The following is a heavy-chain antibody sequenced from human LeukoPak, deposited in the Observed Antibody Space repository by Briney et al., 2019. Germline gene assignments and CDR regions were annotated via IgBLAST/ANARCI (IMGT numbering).Heavy chain of an antibody. J-gene: IGHJ6*03. Sequence: SETLSLSCTVSGGSISSSSYYWGWLRQPPGRGLEWSGSIYYSGSTYYNPSLKSRVTISVDTSTNQSSLKLSSVTAADTAVYYCAKGRKDSNYLVGSWRYYYYYYMDVWGKGTTVTVSS. CDR1: GGSISSSSYY. CDR2: IYYSGST. D-gene: IGHD4-11*01. CDR3: AKGRKDSNYLVGSWRYYYYYYMDV. V-gene: IGHV4-39*07.